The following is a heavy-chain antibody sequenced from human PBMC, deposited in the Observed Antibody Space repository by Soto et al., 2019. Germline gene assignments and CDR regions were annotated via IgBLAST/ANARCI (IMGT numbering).Heavy chain of an antibody. D-gene: IGHD2-2*01. CDR2: IIPILSIA. J-gene: IGHJ5*02. CDR3: ARDCSSTSCYAYP. Sequence: QVQLVQSGAEVKKPGSSVKVSCKASGGTFSSYTISWMRQAPGQGLEWMGRIIPILSIANYAQKFQGRVTITADKSTSTAYMELSSLRSEDTAVYYCARDCSSTSCYAYPWGQGTLVTVSS. CDR1: GGTFSSYT. V-gene: IGHV1-69*08.